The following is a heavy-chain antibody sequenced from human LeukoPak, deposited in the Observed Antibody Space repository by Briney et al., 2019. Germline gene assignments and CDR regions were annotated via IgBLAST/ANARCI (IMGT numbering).Heavy chain of an antibody. V-gene: IGHV3-23*01. CDR2: ISGSGGST. J-gene: IGHJ3*02. CDR1: GSTFSSYW. CDR3: AKSPRVGATTRAFDI. Sequence: GGSLRLSCAASGSTFSSYWMSWVRQAPGKGLEWVSAISGSGGSTYYADSVKGRFTISRDNSKNTLYLQMNSLRAEDTAVYYCAKSPRVGATTRAFDIWGQGTMVTVSS. D-gene: IGHD1-26*01.